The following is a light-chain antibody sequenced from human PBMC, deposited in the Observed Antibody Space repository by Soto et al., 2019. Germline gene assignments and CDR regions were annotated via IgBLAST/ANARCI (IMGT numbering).Light chain of an antibody. CDR1: RSDVGAYNY. CDR2: DVT. Sequence: QSVLTQPASVSGSPGQSIAISCTVTRSDVGAYNYVSWYQQHPGKAPKLMISDVTNRPSGVSDRFSGSKSGNTASLTISGLQAEDEADYYCSSFTSRFTFVFGTGTKV. V-gene: IGLV2-14*03. CDR3: SSFTSRFTFV. J-gene: IGLJ1*01.